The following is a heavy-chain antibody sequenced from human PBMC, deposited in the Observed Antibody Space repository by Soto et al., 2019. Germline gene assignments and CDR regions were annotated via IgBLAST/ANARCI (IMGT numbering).Heavy chain of an antibody. CDR2: ISGSGGST. D-gene: IGHD5-18*01. J-gene: IGHJ4*02. CDR1: GFTFSRYA. Sequence: DAQLLESGGGLVQPGGSLRLSCAASGFTFSRYAMSWVRQAPGKGLEWVSAISGSGGSTYYADSVKGRFTISRDNSKNTLYLQMNSLRAEDTAVYFCSKDPYSYGPFDYWGQGTLVTVSS. CDR3: SKDPYSYGPFDY. V-gene: IGHV3-23*01.